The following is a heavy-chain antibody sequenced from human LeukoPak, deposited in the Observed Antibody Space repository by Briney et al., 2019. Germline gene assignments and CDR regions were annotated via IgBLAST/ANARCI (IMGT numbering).Heavy chain of an antibody. CDR3: ARDLYSSSSNQRLDY. CDR2: ISYDGSNK. J-gene: IGHJ4*02. CDR1: GFTFSSYA. V-gene: IGHV3-30-3*01. D-gene: IGHD6-13*01. Sequence: GGSLRLSCAASGFTFSSYAMHWVRQAPGKELEWAAVISYDGSNKYYADSVKGRFTISRDNSKNTLYLQMNSLRAEDTAVYYCARDLYSSSSNQRLDYWGQGTLVTVSS.